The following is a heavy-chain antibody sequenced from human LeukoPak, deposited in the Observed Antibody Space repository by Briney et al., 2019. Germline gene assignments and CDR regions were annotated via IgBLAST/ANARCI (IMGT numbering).Heavy chain of an antibody. Sequence: LSGGSLRLSCAASGFTFSSYGMNWVRQAPGKGLEWVSYISNSGSTMYYADSVRGRFTISRDNAKNSLYLQMNSLRAEDTAVYYCARNFASWGQGTLVTVYS. CDR3: ARNFAS. J-gene: IGHJ4*02. CDR2: ISNSGSTM. V-gene: IGHV3-48*03. CDR1: GFTFSSYG.